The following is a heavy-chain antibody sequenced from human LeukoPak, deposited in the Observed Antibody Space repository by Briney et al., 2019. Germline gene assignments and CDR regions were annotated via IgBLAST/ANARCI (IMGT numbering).Heavy chain of an antibody. J-gene: IGHJ5*02. CDR2: ISGSGGST. D-gene: IGHD6-13*01. Sequence: GGSLRLSGAASGLTFSSSAMSWVRQAPGKGLEWFSAISGSGGSTYYADSVKGRFIISRDNSKNTLYLQMNSLRAEDTAVYYCAKELSAIAAAGTGFDPWGQGTLVTVSS. CDR3: AKELSAIAAAGTGFDP. V-gene: IGHV3-23*01. CDR1: GLTFSSSA.